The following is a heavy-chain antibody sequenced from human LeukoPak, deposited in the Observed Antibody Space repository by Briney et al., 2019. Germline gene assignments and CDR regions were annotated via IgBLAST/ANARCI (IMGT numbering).Heavy chain of an antibody. J-gene: IGHJ5*02. Sequence: SGTLSLTCGVSGGSISNTNWWTWVRQPPGKGLEWIGEVNLQGSTNYNPSLKSRVAISVDKSENHISLKLSSVTAADTAVYYCARLYPGIAAAGNWFDPWGQGTLVTVSS. CDR2: VNLQGST. V-gene: IGHV4-4*02. CDR3: ARLYPGIAAAGNWFDP. CDR1: GGSISNTNW. D-gene: IGHD6-13*01.